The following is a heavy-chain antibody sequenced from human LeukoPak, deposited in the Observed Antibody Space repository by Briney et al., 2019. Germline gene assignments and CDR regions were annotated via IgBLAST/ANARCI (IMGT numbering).Heavy chain of an antibody. Sequence: GESLKVSCKGSGYSFTNYWIGWVRQMPGKGLKWMGIIYPGDSDARYSPSFQGQVTISADKSISTAYMELSRLRSGDTAVYYCARDRLLYDILSGYYLGNAFDIWGQGTMVTVSS. CDR3: ARDRLLYDILSGYYLGNAFDI. V-gene: IGHV5-51*01. D-gene: IGHD3-9*01. CDR2: IYPGDSDA. CDR1: GYSFTNYW. J-gene: IGHJ3*02.